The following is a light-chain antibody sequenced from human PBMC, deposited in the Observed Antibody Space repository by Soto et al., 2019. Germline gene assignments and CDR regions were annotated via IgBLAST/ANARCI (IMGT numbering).Light chain of an antibody. CDR2: GVK. Sequence: LTQPASVSGSPGQSITISCTGSGRDIGAYDYVSWYQQHPGKAPKLLIYGVKNRPSGVSYRFSASKSAFTASLTISGLQAEDEADYYCSSYTTSYFYVFGPGTKVTVL. V-gene: IGLV2-14*01. CDR1: GRDIGAYDY. J-gene: IGLJ1*01. CDR3: SSYTTSYFYV.